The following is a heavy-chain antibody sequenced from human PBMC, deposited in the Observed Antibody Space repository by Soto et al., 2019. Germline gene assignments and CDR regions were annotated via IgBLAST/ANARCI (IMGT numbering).Heavy chain of an antibody. CDR1: GGSISSYY. J-gene: IGHJ6*02. Sequence: SETLSLTCTVSGGSISSYYWSWIRQPPGKGLEWIGYIYYSGSTNYNPSLKSRVTISVDTSKNQFSLKLSSVTAADTAVYYCARFPGDSAYYYYYGMDVWGQGTTVTVSS. V-gene: IGHV4-59*01. CDR3: ARFPGDSAYYYYYGMDV. CDR2: IYYSGST. D-gene: IGHD7-27*01.